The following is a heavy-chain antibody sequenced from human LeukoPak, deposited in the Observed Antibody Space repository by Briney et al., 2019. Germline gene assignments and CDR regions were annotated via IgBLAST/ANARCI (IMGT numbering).Heavy chain of an antibody. CDR3: AKGGAQV. CDR2: IRYDGSNK. D-gene: IGHD1-26*01. Sequence: GGSLRLSCAASGFTFSSYGMHWVRQAPGKGLEWVAFIRYDGSNKYYADSVRGRFIISRDSSKNTLYLQMNSLRVEDTAVYYCAKGGAQVGGQGTLVTVSS. J-gene: IGHJ4*02. V-gene: IGHV3-30*02. CDR1: GFTFSSYG.